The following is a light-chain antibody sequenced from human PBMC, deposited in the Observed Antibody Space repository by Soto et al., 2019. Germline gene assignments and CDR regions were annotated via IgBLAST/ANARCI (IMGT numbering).Light chain of an antibody. CDR2: EVS. Sequence: QLVLTQPASVSGSPGQSITISCTGTSSDVGGYNYVSWYQQHPGKAPKLMLYEVSNRPSGVSNRFSGSKSGNTASLTISGLQAEDEADYYCSSHTSGTTYVFGSGTKLTVL. CDR1: SSDVGGYNY. V-gene: IGLV2-14*01. J-gene: IGLJ1*01. CDR3: SSHTSGTTYV.